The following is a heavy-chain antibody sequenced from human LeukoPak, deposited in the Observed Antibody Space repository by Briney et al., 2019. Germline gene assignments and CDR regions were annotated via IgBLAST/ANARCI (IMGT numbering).Heavy chain of an antibody. CDR2: IKQDGSEK. CDR1: GFTFSSYW. CDR3: AGAVGATISVFDY. V-gene: IGHV3-7*01. J-gene: IGHJ4*02. D-gene: IGHD1-26*01. Sequence: GGSLRLSCAASGFTFSSYWMSWVRRAPGKGLEWVANIKQDGSEKNSVDSVKGRFTISRDNARSSLYLQMNSLRVEDTAVYYCAGAVGATISVFDYWGQGTLVTVSS.